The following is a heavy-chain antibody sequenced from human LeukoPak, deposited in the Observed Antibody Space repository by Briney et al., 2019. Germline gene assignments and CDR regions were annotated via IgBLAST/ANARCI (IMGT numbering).Heavy chain of an antibody. Sequence: SQTLSLTCDISGDSVSSNNVFWNWIRQSPSRGLEWLGRTYYKSKWYNDYATSVQSRITINSDTSRNQFSLQLNSVTPEDTAVYYCARDLHGSRGEFDYWGQGTLVTVSS. CDR3: ARDLHGSRGEFDY. V-gene: IGHV6-1*01. J-gene: IGHJ4*02. CDR2: TYYKSKWYN. CDR1: GDSVSSNNVF. D-gene: IGHD3-10*01.